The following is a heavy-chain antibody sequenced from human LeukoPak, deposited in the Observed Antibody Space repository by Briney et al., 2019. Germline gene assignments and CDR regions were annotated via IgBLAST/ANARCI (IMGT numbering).Heavy chain of an antibody. Sequence: ASVKVSCKASGGTLSSYAISWVRQAPGQGLEWMGGIIPIFGTANYAQKFQGRVTITADESTSTAYMELSSLRSEDTAVYYCARDTMDGSGSYYSLDYWGQGTLVTVSS. CDR3: ARDTMDGSGSYYSLDY. D-gene: IGHD3-10*01. CDR1: GGTLSSYA. J-gene: IGHJ4*02. CDR2: IIPIFGTA. V-gene: IGHV1-69*13.